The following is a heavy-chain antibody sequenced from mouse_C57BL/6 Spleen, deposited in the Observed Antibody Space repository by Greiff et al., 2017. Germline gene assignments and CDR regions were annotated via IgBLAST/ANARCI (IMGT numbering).Heavy chain of an antibody. CDR3: ARGITTVVATD. CDR1: GYTFTSYW. J-gene: IGHJ2*01. Sequence: QVQLQQPGAELVKPGASVKLSCKASGYTFTSYWMQWVNQRPGQGLEWIGEIDPSDSYTNYNQKFKGKATLTVDTSSSTAYMQLSSLTSEDSAVYYCARGITTVVATDWGQGTTLTVSS. CDR2: IDPSDSYT. V-gene: IGHV1-50*01. D-gene: IGHD1-1*01.